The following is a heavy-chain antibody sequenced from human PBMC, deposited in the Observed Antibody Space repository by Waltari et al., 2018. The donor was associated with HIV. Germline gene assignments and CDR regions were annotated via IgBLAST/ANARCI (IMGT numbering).Heavy chain of an antibody. CDR3: ARAYYDSGSNWFDP. D-gene: IGHD3-10*01. CDR1: NFTFTTYW. CDR2: INSDGSST. Sequence: QLVESGGGLVQPGGSLRLSCAASNFTFTTYWMHWVRQPPGKGLVCVSRINSDGSSTSYADSVKGRFTISRDNAKNTLYLQMNSLKVEDTAVYYCARAYYDSGSNWFDPWGQGTLVTVSS. V-gene: IGHV3-74*01. J-gene: IGHJ5*02.